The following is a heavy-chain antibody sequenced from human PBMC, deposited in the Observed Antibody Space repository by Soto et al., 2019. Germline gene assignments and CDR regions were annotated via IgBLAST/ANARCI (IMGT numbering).Heavy chain of an antibody. CDR2: INHSGST. V-gene: IGHV4-34*01. Sequence: SETLSLTCAVYGGSFSGYYWSWIRQPPGKGLEWIGEINHSGSTNYNPSLKSRVTISVDTSKNQFSLKLSSVTAADTAVYYCARGTTVTTTYYYGMDVWGQGTTVTVSS. J-gene: IGHJ6*02. CDR1: GGSFSGYY. CDR3: ARGTTVTTTYYYGMDV. D-gene: IGHD4-17*01.